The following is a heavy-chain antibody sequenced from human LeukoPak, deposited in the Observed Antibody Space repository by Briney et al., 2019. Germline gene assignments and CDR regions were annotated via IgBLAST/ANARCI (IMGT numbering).Heavy chain of an antibody. CDR2: IRYDGSNK. CDR1: GLTFSSYG. D-gene: IGHD2-15*01. Sequence: PGGSLRLSCAASGLTFSSYGMHWVRQAPGKGLEWVAFIRYDGSNKYYADSVKGRFTISRDNSKNTLYLQMNSLRAEDTAVYYCAKEDVADYYMDDWGKGTTVTISS. J-gene: IGHJ6*03. V-gene: IGHV3-30*02. CDR3: AKEDVADYYMDD.